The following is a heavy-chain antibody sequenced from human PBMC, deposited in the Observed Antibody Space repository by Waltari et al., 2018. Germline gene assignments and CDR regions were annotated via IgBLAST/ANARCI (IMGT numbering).Heavy chain of an antibody. D-gene: IGHD6-13*01. CDR3: ARGGLYGQQLLESAFEI. V-gene: IGHV1-69*05. CDR2: IIPMFGTA. J-gene: IGHJ3*02. Sequence: QVQLVQSGAALKKPGSSVRVSCTVSGGSFSTHAITWVRQAPGQGLEWMGGIIPMFGTANYAQKIQDRVTINTDESMTTAYMHLSSRTSDDTAVYYCARGGLYGQQLLESAFEIWGQGTKVTVSS. CDR1: GGSFSTHA.